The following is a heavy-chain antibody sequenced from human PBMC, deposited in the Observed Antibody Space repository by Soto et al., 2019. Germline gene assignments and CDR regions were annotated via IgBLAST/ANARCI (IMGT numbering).Heavy chain of an antibody. J-gene: IGHJ4*02. Sequence: SETLSLTCTVSGGSINSYSWSWIRQPPGKGLEWIGYIYHSGSTYYNPSLKSRVTISVDRSKNQFSLKLSSVTAADTAVYYCASGRARYYYDSSGYFDYWGQGTLVTVSS. CDR1: GGSINSYS. CDR3: ASGRARYYYDSSGYFDY. V-gene: IGHV4-30-2*01. CDR2: IYHSGST. D-gene: IGHD3-22*01.